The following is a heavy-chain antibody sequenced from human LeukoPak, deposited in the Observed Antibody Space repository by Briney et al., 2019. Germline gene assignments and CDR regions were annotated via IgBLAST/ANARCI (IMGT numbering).Heavy chain of an antibody. CDR1: GGSISSGDYY. CDR3: ARGRMVRPTSIMDV. Sequence: PSETLSLTCTVSGGSISSGDYYWSWIRQPPGKGLEWIGYIYYSGSTYYNPSLKSRVTISVDTSKNQFSLKLSSVTAADTAVYYCARGRMVRPTSIMDVWGKGTTVTVSS. D-gene: IGHD3-10*01. CDR2: IYYSGST. V-gene: IGHV4-30-4*08. J-gene: IGHJ6*03.